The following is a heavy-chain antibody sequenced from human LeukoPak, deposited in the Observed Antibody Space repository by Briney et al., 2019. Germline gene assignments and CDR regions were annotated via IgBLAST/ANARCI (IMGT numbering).Heavy chain of an antibody. CDR2: IKSKTDGGTT. Sequence: PGGSLRLSCAASGFTFSNAWMSWVRQAPGKGLEWVGRIKSKTDGGTTDYAAPVKGRFTISRDDSKNTLYLQMNSLKTEDTAVYYCTTVGSGSLYYYYYGMDVWGQGTTVTVSS. V-gene: IGHV3-15*01. CDR1: GFTFSNAW. CDR3: TTVGSGSLYYYYYGMDV. J-gene: IGHJ6*02. D-gene: IGHD3-10*01.